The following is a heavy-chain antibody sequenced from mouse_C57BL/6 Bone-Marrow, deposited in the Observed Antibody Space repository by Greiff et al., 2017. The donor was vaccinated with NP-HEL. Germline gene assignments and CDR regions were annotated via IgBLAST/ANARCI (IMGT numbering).Heavy chain of an antibody. CDR1: GFTFSDYG. V-gene: IGHV5-17*01. J-gene: IGHJ3*01. Sequence: EVKLVESGGGLVKPGGSLKLSCAASGFTFSDYGMHWVRQAPGKGLEWVAYISSGSSTIYYADTVKGRFTISRDNAKNTLFLQMTSLRSEDTAMYYCARLHYCGSSYVAYWGQGTLVTVSA. CDR3: ARLHYCGSSYVAY. CDR2: ISSGSSTI. D-gene: IGHD1-1*01.